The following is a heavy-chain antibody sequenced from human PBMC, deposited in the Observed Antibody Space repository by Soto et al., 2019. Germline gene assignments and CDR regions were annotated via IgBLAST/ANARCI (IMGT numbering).Heavy chain of an antibody. D-gene: IGHD3-3*01. CDR3: ARESYDFWSGYYSGMDV. CDR2: IDLTDSDT. CDR1: GYSFRNNW. V-gene: IGHV5-10-1*04. J-gene: IGHJ6*02. Sequence: GESLKISCKGSGYSFRNNWITWVRQMPGKGLEWMGRIDLTDSDTRYSPSFQGQVTISADKSISTAYLQWSSLKASDTAMYYCARESYDFWSGYYSGMDVWGQGTTVTVSS.